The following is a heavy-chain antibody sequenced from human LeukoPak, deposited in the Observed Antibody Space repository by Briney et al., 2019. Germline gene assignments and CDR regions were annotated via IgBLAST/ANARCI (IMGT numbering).Heavy chain of an antibody. J-gene: IGHJ4*02. D-gene: IGHD5-18*01. CDR1: GFTFSSYG. CDR3: AKERDTAMVTIDY. CDR2: IRHDGSNK. Sequence: GGSLRLSCAASGFTFSSYGMHWVRQAPGKGLEWVAFIRHDGSNKYYADSVKGRFTISRDNSKNTLYLQMNSLRAEDTAVYYCAKERDTAMVTIDYWGQGTLVTVSS. V-gene: IGHV3-30*02.